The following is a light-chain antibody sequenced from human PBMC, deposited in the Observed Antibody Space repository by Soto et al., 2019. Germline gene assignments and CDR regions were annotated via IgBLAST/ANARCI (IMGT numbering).Light chain of an antibody. V-gene: IGKV3-15*01. CDR1: QSVSDK. Sequence: EVLVTQSQDTLYVSPGERVTLSCRASQSVSDKLAWYQQKPGQGPRLLVYRASTRTLGIPARFSGSESGTEFTLTISSLQSEDFAIYYCQQYNTWPITFGQGTRLEIK. CDR2: RAS. J-gene: IGKJ5*01. CDR3: QQYNTWPIT.